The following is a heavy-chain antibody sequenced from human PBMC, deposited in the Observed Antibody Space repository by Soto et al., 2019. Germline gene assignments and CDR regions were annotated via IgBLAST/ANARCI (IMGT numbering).Heavy chain of an antibody. D-gene: IGHD1-1*01. Sequence: EVQLLESGGGLVQPGGSQRLSCAASGFTFSSQAMGWVRQAPEKGLEWVSVISPGGEKTYYATPVQGRFTISRDNSKSTLYLQVSSLRAEDTAVYYCATQDFRGTTGTTWGQGTLVTVSS. CDR2: ISPGGEKT. CDR1: GFTFSSQA. J-gene: IGHJ1*01. V-gene: IGHV3-23*01. CDR3: ATQDFRGTTGTT.